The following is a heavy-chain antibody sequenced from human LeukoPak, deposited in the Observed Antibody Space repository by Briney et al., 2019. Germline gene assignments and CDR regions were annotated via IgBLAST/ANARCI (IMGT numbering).Heavy chain of an antibody. CDR3: ARXXXXXXXSDGSCYHFDY. J-gene: IGHJ4*02. V-gene: IGHV1-8*01. D-gene: IGHD2-15*01. CDR2: MNPSSGNT. Sequence: ASVKVSCKASGYAFTSDINWVRQAPGQGLEWMGWMNPSSGNTGYAQKFQGRVTMTRDTSINTAYMELASLRSEDTAVYYCARXXXXXXXSDGSCYHFDYWGQGTLVTVSS. CDR1: GYAFTSD.